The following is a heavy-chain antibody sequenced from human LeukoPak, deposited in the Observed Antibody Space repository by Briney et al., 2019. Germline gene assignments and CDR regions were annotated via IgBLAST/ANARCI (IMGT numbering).Heavy chain of an antibody. CDR2: IYSSGST. CDR1: GGSISSYY. CDR3: AKLGGNTRIDY. D-gene: IGHD3-10*01. Sequence: SETLSLTCTVSGGSISSYYWSWIRQPPGKGLECIENIYSSGSTNYNPSLRSRVTISVDTSKNQFSLRLSSVTAADTAVYYCAKLGGNTRIDYWGQGTLVTVSS. J-gene: IGHJ4*02. V-gene: IGHV4-4*09.